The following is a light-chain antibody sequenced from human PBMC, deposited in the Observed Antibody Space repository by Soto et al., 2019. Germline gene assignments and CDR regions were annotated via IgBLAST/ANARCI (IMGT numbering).Light chain of an antibody. Sequence: QSVLTQPASVSGSPGQSITISCTGTSSDVGGNKYVSWYQQYPCKAPKLMICDVSNRPSGVSNRFSGSKSGNTASLTISGLQAEDEADYYCSAFTGTSYVFGTGTKVTXL. CDR1: SSDVGGNKY. CDR2: DVS. J-gene: IGLJ1*01. CDR3: SAFTGTSYV. V-gene: IGLV2-14*03.